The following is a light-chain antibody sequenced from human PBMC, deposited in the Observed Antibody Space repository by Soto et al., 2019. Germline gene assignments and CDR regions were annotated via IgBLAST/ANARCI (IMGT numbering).Light chain of an antibody. Sequence: EIVLTQSPGTLSLSPGERATFSCRASQSVSNSSLAWYHQKPGQAPRLLLFAASRRATGIPDTFSGSGSGTDFTLTVNSLQSEDIAVYYCQQYHNWPVTFGGGTKVEIK. V-gene: IGKV3-20*01. J-gene: IGKJ4*01. CDR1: QSVSNSS. CDR2: AAS. CDR3: QQYHNWPVT.